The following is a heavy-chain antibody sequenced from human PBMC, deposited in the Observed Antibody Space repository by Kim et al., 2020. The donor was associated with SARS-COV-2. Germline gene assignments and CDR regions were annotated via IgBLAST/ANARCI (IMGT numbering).Heavy chain of an antibody. CDR3: ARHRLVRLAPFDY. D-gene: IGHD6-19*01. Sequence: SETLSLTCTVSGGSISSSSYYWGWIRQPPGKGLEWIGSIYYSGSTYYNPSLKSRVTISVDTSKNQFSLKLSSVTAADTAVYYCARHRLVRLAPFDYWGQGTLVTVSS. CDR1: GGSISSSSYY. V-gene: IGHV4-39*01. J-gene: IGHJ4*02. CDR2: IYYSGST.